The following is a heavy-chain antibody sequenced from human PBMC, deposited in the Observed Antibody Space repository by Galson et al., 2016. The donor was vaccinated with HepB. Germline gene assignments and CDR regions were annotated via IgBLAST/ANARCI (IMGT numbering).Heavy chain of an antibody. CDR1: GFTFSSYA. D-gene: IGHD3-3*01. V-gene: IGHV3-30-3*01. J-gene: IGHJ4*02. CDR3: AREYYDFWSGYYRGGPFDC. Sequence: SLRLSCAASGFTFSSYAMHWVRQAPGKGLEWVAVISYDGSNKYYADSVKGRFTISRDNSKNTLYLQMNSLRAEDTAVYYCAREYYDFWSGYYRGGPFDCWGQGTLVTVSS. CDR2: ISYDGSNK.